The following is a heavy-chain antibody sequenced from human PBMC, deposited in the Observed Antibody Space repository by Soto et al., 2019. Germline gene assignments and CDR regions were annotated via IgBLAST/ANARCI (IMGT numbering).Heavy chain of an antibody. J-gene: IGHJ6*02. CDR2: IWYDGSNK. CDR1: GFTFRTYG. Sequence: GVSLRLSCAASGFTFRTYGMHWVRQAPGKGLEWVAVIWYDGSNKYYADSVKGRFTISRDNSKNTLYLQMSSLRAEDTAVYYCARDSSYCISNSCSYGMDVWGQGTTVTLSS. V-gene: IGHV3-33*01. D-gene: IGHD2-2*01. CDR3: ARDSSYCISNSCSYGMDV.